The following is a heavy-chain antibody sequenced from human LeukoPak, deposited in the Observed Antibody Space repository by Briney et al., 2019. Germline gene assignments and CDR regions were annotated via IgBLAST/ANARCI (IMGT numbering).Heavy chain of an antibody. CDR1: GFTFSSYS. CDR2: ISSSSSTI. J-gene: IGHJ3*02. Sequence: GGSLRLSCAASGFTFSSYSMNWLRQAPGKGLEWVSYISSSSSTIYYADSVKGRFTISRDNAKNSVYLQMNSLRAEDTAVYYCARGGGVITPLDAFDIWGQGTMVTVSS. CDR3: ARGGGVITPLDAFDI. V-gene: IGHV3-48*01. D-gene: IGHD3-22*01.